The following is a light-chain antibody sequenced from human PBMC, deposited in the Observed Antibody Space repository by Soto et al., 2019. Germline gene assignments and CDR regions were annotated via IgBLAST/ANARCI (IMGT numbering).Light chain of an antibody. Sequence: DIQMTQSPSSLSASVGDRVTITCRASQSVSNYLNWFQHKPGRAPMLLIHTASTLRSRVPSRFSGSGSGADFTLTISSLQREDFATYYCQQSYTTPFTFGQGTRLEIK. CDR3: QQSYTTPFT. V-gene: IGKV1-39*01. CDR2: TAS. CDR1: QSVSNY. J-gene: IGKJ5*01.